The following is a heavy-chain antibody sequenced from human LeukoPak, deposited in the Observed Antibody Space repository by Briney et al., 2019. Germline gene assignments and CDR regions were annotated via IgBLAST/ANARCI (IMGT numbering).Heavy chain of an antibody. V-gene: IGHV3-53*01. CDR3: ARLQPFNCGGDCYYDS. Sequence: PGGSLRLSCAASGFTVSSNYMSWVRQAPGKGLEWVSVIYSGGSTYYADSVKGRFTISRDNSKNTLYLQMNSLRASDTAMYYCARLQPFNCGGDCYYDSWGQGTQVTVSS. CDR1: GFTVSSNY. CDR2: IYSGGST. D-gene: IGHD2-21*02. J-gene: IGHJ4*02.